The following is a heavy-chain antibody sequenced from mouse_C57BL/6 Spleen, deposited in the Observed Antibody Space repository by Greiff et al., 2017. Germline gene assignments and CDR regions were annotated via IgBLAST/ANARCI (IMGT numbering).Heavy chain of an antibody. CDR3: ARGSYDYDWYFDV. CDR1: GYTFTSYW. Sequence: QVQLQQPGAELVKPGASVKLSCKASGYTFTSYWMHWVKQRPGRGLEWIGRIDPNSGSTKYNEKFKSKATLTVDTPSSTAYMQLSSLTSEDSAVYYCARGSYDYDWYFDVWGTGTTVSVSS. V-gene: IGHV1-72*01. J-gene: IGHJ1*03. CDR2: IDPNSGST. D-gene: IGHD2-4*01.